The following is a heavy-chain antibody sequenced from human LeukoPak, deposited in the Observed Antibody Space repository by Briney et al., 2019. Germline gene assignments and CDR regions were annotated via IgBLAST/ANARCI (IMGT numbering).Heavy chain of an antibody. V-gene: IGHV4-34*01. Sequence: SETLSLTCAVYGGSFRGYYWSWIRQPPGKGLECIGEINHSGSTNYNPSLKSRVTISVDTSKNQFSLKLSSVTAADTAVYYCALYDFWSGYSTYWGQGTLVTVSS. J-gene: IGHJ4*02. CDR1: GGSFRGYY. CDR3: ALYDFWSGYSTY. D-gene: IGHD3-3*01. CDR2: INHSGST.